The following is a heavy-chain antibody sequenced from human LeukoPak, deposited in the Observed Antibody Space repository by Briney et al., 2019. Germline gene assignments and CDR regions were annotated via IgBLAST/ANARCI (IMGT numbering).Heavy chain of an antibody. D-gene: IGHD6-13*01. Sequence: ASVKVSCKASGYSFTSYGISWVRQAPGQGLEWMGWISAYNGNTNYAQKLQGRVTMTTDTSTSTAYMELRSLRSDDTAVYYCARGGIAAAGPLTYYYYYYMDVWGKGTTVTISS. CDR3: ARGGIAAAGPLTYYYYYYMDV. CDR1: GYSFTSYG. CDR2: ISAYNGNT. J-gene: IGHJ6*03. V-gene: IGHV1-18*01.